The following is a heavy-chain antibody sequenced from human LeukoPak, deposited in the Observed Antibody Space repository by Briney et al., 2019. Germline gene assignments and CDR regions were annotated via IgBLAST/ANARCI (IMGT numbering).Heavy chain of an antibody. V-gene: IGHV4-39*01. CDR2: IYYSGST. CDR1: GGSISSSSYY. D-gene: IGHD2-2*01. J-gene: IGHJ4*02. Sequence: PSETLSLTCTVSGGSISSSSYYWGWIRQPPGKGLEWIGSIYYSGSTYYNPSLKSRVTISVDTSKNQFSLKLSSVTAADTAVYYCARRERYCSSTSCLAFGYWGQGTLVTVSS. CDR3: ARRERYCSSTSCLAFGY.